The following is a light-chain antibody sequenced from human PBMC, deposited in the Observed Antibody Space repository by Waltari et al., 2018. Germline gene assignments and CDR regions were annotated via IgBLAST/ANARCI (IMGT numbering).Light chain of an antibody. Sequence: QSALTQPRSVSGSPGQSVTISCTGTSSDVGGYNYVSWYQQHTGKAPKLVIYDVSKRPAGVPDHLSGSKSANTASLTISGLQAEDEADYYCCSYAGRYTREVFGGGTKLTVL. V-gene: IGLV2-11*01. CDR3: CSYAGRYTREV. CDR2: DVS. J-gene: IGLJ3*02. CDR1: SSDVGGYNY.